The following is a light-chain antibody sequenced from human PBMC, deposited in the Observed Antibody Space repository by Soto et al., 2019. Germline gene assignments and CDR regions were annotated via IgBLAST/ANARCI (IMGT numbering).Light chain of an antibody. CDR2: ATS. J-gene: IGKJ4*01. V-gene: IGKV1-27*01. Sequence: DIQLTQSPSSLSASVGDRVTITCRASQAISSYLAWYQQKPGKVPELLIYATSTLQSGAQSRFSGSGSGTAVTLTSSSLQPGDVATYYCHKYNHALTFGGETKVEIK. CDR1: QAISSY. CDR3: HKYNHALT.